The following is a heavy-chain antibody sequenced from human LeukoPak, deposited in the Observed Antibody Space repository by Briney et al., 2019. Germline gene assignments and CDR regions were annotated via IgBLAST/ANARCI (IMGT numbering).Heavy chain of an antibody. D-gene: IGHD5-12*01. V-gene: IGHV4-34*01. J-gene: IGHJ3*02. CDR1: GGSFSGYY. CDR2: INHGGST. CDR3: ASRGDSDYDTVDI. Sequence: SETLSLTRAVYGGSFSGYYRSWIRQPPGKGLEWIGEINHGGSTNYNPSLKSRVTISVDASKNQFSLRLSSVTAADTAVYYCASRGDSDYDTVDIWGQGTMVSVSS.